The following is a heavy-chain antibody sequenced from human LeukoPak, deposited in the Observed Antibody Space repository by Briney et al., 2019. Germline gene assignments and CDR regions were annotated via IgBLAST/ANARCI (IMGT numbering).Heavy chain of an antibody. CDR2: IYLRGNT. D-gene: IGHD4-17*01. CDR3: ARGTITTVTDS. J-gene: IGHJ4*02. CDR1: GGSISSSNW. Sequence: SGTLSLTCAVSGGSISSSNWWSWVRQPPGKGLEWVGEIYLRGNTNYNPSLESRVTISVDESKTQLSLRLESVTAADTAVYYCARGTITTVTDSWGPGTLVTVSS. V-gene: IGHV4-4*02.